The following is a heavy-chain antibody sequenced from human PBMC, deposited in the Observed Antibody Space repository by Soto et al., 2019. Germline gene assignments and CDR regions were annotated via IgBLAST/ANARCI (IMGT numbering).Heavy chain of an antibody. V-gene: IGHV1-3*01. Sequence: ASVKVSCKASGYTFTSYAMHWVRQAPGQRLEWMGWINAGNGNTKYSQKFQGRVTITRDTSASTAYMELSSLRPEDTAVYYCASPDYYDSSGPRYLAYYYGMDVWGQGTTVTVSS. J-gene: IGHJ6*02. D-gene: IGHD3-22*01. CDR3: ASPDYYDSSGPRYLAYYYGMDV. CDR2: INAGNGNT. CDR1: GYTFTSYA.